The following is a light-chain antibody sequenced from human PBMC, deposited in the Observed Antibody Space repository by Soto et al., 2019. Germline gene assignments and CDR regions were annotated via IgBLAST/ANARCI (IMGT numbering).Light chain of an antibody. CDR3: HQHNNWWT. CDR1: QSVSSSD. Sequence: EIVLTQSPGTLSLSPGERATLSCRASQSVSSSDLAWYQQKPGQAPRLLIYGASTRATGIPVRFSGSASGTEFTLTISSLQSEDFGVYYCHQHNNWWTFGQGTKVDIK. V-gene: IGKV3-15*01. J-gene: IGKJ1*01. CDR2: GAS.